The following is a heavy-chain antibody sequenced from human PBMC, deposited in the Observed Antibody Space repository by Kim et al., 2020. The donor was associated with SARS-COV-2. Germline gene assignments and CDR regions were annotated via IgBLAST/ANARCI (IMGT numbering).Heavy chain of an antibody. CDR2: ISGHGSNT. CDR3: AKDLVGSGDYYNFIDC. D-gene: IGHD3-10*01. Sequence: GGSLRLSCAASGFPFSNYAMSWVRQAPGKGLEWVSAISGHGSNTYYADSVKGRFTISRDKSKSMLFLQMNSLRGEDTAVYYCAKDLVGSGDYYNFIDCWGQGPRVTVSS. J-gene: IGHJ4*02. V-gene: IGHV3-23*01. CDR1: GFPFSNYA.